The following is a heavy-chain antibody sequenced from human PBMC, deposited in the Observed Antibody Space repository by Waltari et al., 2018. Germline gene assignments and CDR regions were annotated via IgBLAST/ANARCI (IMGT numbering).Heavy chain of an antibody. Sequence: QVQLVQSGAEVKKPGASVKVSCKASGYTFTSYGISWVRQAPGQGLEWMGWISAYNGNTNHAQKLQGRVTMTTDTSTSTAYMELRSLRSDDTAVYYCARAGYYGSAYYYYYGMDVWGQGTTVTVSS. CDR1: GYTFTSYG. J-gene: IGHJ6*02. V-gene: IGHV1-18*01. CDR3: ARAGYYGSAYYYYYGMDV. CDR2: ISAYNGNT. D-gene: IGHD3-10*01.